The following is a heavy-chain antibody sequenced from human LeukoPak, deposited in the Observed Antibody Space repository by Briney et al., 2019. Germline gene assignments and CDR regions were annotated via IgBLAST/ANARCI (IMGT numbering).Heavy chain of an antibody. CDR3: ARGYARQTNSGMDV. Sequence: SETLSLSCTVSGGSIYGFYWSWIRQSPGKGLEWIWCVYFSGSTNYHPSLKSRVTISVDTSKNPFSLKLTSVTASDTAVYYRARGYARQTNSGMDVWGKGTTVTVSA. D-gene: IGHD2-2*01. CDR2: VYFSGST. V-gene: IGHV4-59*01. CDR1: GGSIYGFY. J-gene: IGHJ6*04.